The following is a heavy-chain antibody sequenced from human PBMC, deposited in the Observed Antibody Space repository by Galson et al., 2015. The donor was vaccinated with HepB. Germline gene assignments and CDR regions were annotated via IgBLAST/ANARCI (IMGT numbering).Heavy chain of an antibody. J-gene: IGHJ5*01. CDR2: ITYDGSIE. V-gene: IGHV3-30*18. Sequence: SLRLSCAASGFNFGDYGMRWVRQAPGKGLQWVASITYDGSIEKFADSVKGRFTISKDNSKSTLYLQMYRLTTEDTAVYFCAKDPVVRAVIITHWFDSWGQGTKVTVSS. CDR1: GFNFGDYG. CDR3: AKDPVVRAVIITHWFDS. D-gene: IGHD3-10*01.